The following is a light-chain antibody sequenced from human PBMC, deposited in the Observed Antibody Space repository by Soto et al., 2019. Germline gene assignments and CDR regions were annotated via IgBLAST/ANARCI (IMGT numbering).Light chain of an antibody. CDR2: DVS. CDR1: SSDVGGYNY. CDR3: SSYTSSSTLGVV. V-gene: IGLV2-14*01. Sequence: QSVLTQPASVSGSPGQSITISCTGTSSDVGGYNYVSWYQQHPGKAPKLMIYDVSNRPSGVSNRFSGSKSGNTASLTISGLQAEDEAVYYCSSYTSSSTLGVVFGGGTKLTVL. J-gene: IGLJ2*01.